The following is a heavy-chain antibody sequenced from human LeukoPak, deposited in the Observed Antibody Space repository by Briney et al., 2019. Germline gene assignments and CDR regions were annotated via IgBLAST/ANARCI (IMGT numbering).Heavy chain of an antibody. CDR1: GGSISSSNW. J-gene: IGHJ5*02. V-gene: IGHV4-4*02. Sequence: SGTLSLTCAVSGGSISSSNWWSWVRQPPGKGLEWIGEIYHSGSTNYNPSLKSRVTISVDKSKNQFSLKLSSVTAADTAVYYCARGFFTMGWTLQYNWFDPWGQGTLVTVSS. CDR3: ARGFFTMGWTLQYNWFDP. D-gene: IGHD3-10*01. CDR2: IYHSGST.